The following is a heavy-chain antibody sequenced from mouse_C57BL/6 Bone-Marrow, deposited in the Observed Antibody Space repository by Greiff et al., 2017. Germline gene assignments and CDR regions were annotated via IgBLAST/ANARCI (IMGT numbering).Heavy chain of an antibody. Sequence: VQLQQPGAELVKPGASVKLSCKASGYTFTSYWMHWVKQRPGQGLEWIGMIHPNSGSTNYNEKFKSKATLTVDKSSSTAYMPLSSLTSWDSAVYYFSRFYGNYFYYAMDYWGQGTSVTVSS. CDR2: IHPNSGST. V-gene: IGHV1-64*01. J-gene: IGHJ4*01. D-gene: IGHD2-1*01. CDR3: SRFYGNYFYYAMDY. CDR1: GYTFTSYW.